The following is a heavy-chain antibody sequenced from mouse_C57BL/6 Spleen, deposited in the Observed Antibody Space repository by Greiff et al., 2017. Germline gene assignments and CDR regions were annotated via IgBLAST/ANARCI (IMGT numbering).Heavy chain of an antibody. CDR1: GYAFRSSW. V-gene: IGHV1-82*01. D-gene: IGHD2-3*01. CDR3: ARRYDGATGRSGFDY. Sequence: VQLQQSGPELVKPGAPVKISCKAPGYAFRSSWMNWVKQRPGKGLEGIGRIYLGDVDTNYNGKFKGKATLTADKSSSTAYMQLSSLTSEDSAVYCCARRYDGATGRSGFDYWGQGTTLTVAS. CDR2: IYLGDVDT. J-gene: IGHJ2*01.